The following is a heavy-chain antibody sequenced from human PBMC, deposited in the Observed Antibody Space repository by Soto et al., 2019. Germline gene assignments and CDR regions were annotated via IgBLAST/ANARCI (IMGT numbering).Heavy chain of an antibody. CDR3: ARDAQYSSRWHPIDY. CDR1: GYTFTDYG. Sequence: QVQLVQSGAEVKKPGASVKVYCKASGYTFTDYGISWVRQASGQGLEWMGWIHTYNGNTNYAQKVQGRDTMTTDTSTRIAYMELRSLRVDDTAVYYCARDAQYSSRWHPIDYWGQGTLVTVSS. CDR2: IHTYNGNT. V-gene: IGHV1-18*01. J-gene: IGHJ4*02. D-gene: IGHD6-19*01.